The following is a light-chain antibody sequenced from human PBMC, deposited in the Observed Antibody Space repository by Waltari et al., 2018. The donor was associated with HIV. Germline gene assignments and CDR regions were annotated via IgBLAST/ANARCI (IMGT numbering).Light chain of an antibody. CDR3: CSYAGSYTRV. J-gene: IGLJ3*02. V-gene: IGLV2-11*01. Sequence: QSALTQPRSVSGSPGQSVTISCTGTSRDVGAYNYVSWYQQHPGKAPTVIISDVSKRPSGVPDRFSGSQSGNTASLTISGLQAEDEADYYCCSYAGSYTRVFGGGTKLTVL. CDR2: DVS. CDR1: SRDVGAYNY.